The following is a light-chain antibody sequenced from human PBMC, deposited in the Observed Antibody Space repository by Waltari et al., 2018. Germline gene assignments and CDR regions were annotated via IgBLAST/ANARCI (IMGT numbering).Light chain of an antibody. Sequence: QSVLTQPPSVSGAPGQSVTISCTGSSSNIGADHDVHWYQQFPGRAPKLLISGGRTRPSGVPARFSGSKSGTSASLAITGLQAEDEADYYCQSFDSSLGGVLFGGGTQLTVL. CDR2: GGR. V-gene: IGLV1-40*01. J-gene: IGLJ2*01. CDR3: QSFDSSLGGVL. CDR1: SSNIGADHD.